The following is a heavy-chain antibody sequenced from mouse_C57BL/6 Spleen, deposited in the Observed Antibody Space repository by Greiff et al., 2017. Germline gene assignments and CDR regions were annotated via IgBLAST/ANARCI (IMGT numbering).Heavy chain of an antibody. CDR1: GYTFTNYW. V-gene: IGHV1-63*01. CDR3: ARTEGNGYFDV. J-gene: IGHJ1*03. D-gene: IGHD2-1*01. Sequence: QVQLQQSGAELVRPGTSVKMSCKASGYTFTNYWIDWAKQRPGHGLEWIGDIYPGGGYTKYNEKFKGKATLTADKSSSTAYMQFSSLTSEDSAIYYCARTEGNGYFDVWGTGTTVTVSS. CDR2: IYPGGGYT.